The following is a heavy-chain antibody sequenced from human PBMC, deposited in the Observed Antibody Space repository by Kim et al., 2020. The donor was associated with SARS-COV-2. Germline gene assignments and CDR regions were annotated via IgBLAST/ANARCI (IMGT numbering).Heavy chain of an antibody. V-gene: IGHV4-39*01. J-gene: IGHJ4*02. CDR3: ARRYSGSSSPFDY. D-gene: IGHD1-26*01. Sequence: YNPTLKSRVTISVATSKNQFSLKLSSVTAADTAVYYCARRYSGSSSPFDYWGQGTLVTVSS.